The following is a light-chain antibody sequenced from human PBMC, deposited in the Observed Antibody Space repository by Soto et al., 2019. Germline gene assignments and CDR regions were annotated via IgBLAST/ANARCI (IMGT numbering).Light chain of an antibody. J-gene: IGLJ3*02. Sequence: QSALTQPASVSGSPGQSITISCTGTSSDVGGYNYVSWYQHHPGKAPKLMIYEVNNRPSGVSNRFSGSKSGNTASLTISGLQAEDEADYYCSSYRTTTRVFGGGTKLTVL. V-gene: IGLV2-14*01. CDR1: SSDVGGYNY. CDR3: SSYRTTTRV. CDR2: EVN.